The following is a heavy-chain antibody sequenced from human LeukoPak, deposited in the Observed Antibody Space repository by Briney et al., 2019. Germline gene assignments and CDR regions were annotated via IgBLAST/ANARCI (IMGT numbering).Heavy chain of an antibody. J-gene: IGHJ4*02. Sequence: EWMGWISAYNGNTNYAQKLQGRVTMTTDTSTSTAYMELRSLRSDDTAVYYCARGIAAPYGYWGQGTLVTVSS. V-gene: IGHV1-18*01. D-gene: IGHD6-6*01. CDR2: ISAYNGNT. CDR3: ARGIAAPYGY.